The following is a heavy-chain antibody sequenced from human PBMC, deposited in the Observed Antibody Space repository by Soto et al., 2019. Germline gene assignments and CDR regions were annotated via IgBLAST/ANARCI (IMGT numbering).Heavy chain of an antibody. CDR3: GRVVEGATRHTDFDS. CDR2: VYYSGGA. D-gene: IGHD2-15*01. J-gene: IGHJ5*01. CDR1: GVSIHNSHSF. Sequence: SETLSLTCAVSGVSIHNSHSFWGWIRQPPGKGLEFIGSVYYSGGANYNPSLKSRVTVSIDTSNNQFSLRVNSVTAADTAVYYCGRVVEGATRHTDFDSWGQGILVTVSS. V-gene: IGHV4-39*01.